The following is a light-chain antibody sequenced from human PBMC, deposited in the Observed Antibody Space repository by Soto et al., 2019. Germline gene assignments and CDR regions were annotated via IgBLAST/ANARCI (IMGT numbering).Light chain of an antibody. CDR1: RSVGNN. CDR3: QQHADWPLT. CDR2: AAS. J-gene: IGKJ4*01. V-gene: IGKV3-11*01. Sequence: EIVLTQSPATLSLSPGERATLSCRASRSVGNNLAWYQKKPGQAPGLLIYAASTRATGIPPRFSGSGSGTDFTLTISSLAPEDFAVYYCQQHADWPLTFGGGTKVEIK.